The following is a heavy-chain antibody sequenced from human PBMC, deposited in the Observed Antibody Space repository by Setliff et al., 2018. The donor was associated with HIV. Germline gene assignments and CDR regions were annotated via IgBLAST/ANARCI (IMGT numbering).Heavy chain of an antibody. CDR1: GYSISSGYY. D-gene: IGHD3-10*01. Sequence: ETLSLTCTVSGYSISSGYYWGWIRQPPGKGLEWIGSIYHSGSTYYNPSLKSRVTISVDTSKNQFSLKLSSVTAADTAVYYCATGSGSFPPYNWFDPWGQGTLVTVSS. CDR2: IYHSGST. CDR3: ATGSGSFPPYNWFDP. V-gene: IGHV4-38-2*02. J-gene: IGHJ5*02.